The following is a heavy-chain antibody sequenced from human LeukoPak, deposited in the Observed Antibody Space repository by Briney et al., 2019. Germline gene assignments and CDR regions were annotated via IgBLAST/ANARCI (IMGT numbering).Heavy chain of an antibody. J-gene: IGHJ4*02. V-gene: IGHV4-4*02. CDR2: IYHSGST. Sequence: SGTLSLTCAVSGGSISSSNWWSWVRQPPGKGLEWIGEIYHSGSTNYNPSLKSRVAISVDKPKNQFSLKLSSVTAADTAVYYCARHVQVVITKSFDYWGQGTLVTVSS. CDR1: GGSISSSNW. D-gene: IGHD3-22*01. CDR3: ARHVQVVITKSFDY.